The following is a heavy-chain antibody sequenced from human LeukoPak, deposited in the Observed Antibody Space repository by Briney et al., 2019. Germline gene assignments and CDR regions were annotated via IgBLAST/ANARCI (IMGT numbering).Heavy chain of an antibody. CDR3: ARGGIQLWSNNWVDP. J-gene: IGHJ5*02. V-gene: IGHV4-59*12. CDR1: GVSFTSYY. CDR2: IYHRGNT. D-gene: IGHD5-18*01. Sequence: SETLSLTCTVSGVSFTSYYWSWIRQSPGKGLEWIGYIYHRGNTKYNPSLQSRVTMSVDASKNQFSLKLSSVTAADTAVYYCARGGIQLWSNNWVDPWGQGILVTVSS.